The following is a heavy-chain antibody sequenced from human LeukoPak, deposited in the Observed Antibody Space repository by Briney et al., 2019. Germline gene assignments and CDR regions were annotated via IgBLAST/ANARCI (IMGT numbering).Heavy chain of an antibody. Sequence: GGSLRLSCAASGFTFSNYAMNWVRQAPGKGLEWVSGSNGSGDNTDHADSVKGRFTISRDNSKNKLYLQMTSLRAEDTAVYYCAKAVVLLWFGGDAFDVWGQGTMVTVSS. CDR1: GFTFSNYA. CDR2: SNGSGDNT. CDR3: AKAVVLLWFGGDAFDV. J-gene: IGHJ3*01. V-gene: IGHV3-23*01. D-gene: IGHD3-10*01.